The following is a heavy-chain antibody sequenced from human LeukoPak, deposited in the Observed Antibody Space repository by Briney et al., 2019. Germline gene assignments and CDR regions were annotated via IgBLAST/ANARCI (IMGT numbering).Heavy chain of an antibody. V-gene: IGHV4-61*01. CDR3: ATMYSSSWYSDDY. D-gene: IGHD6-13*01. Sequence: PSETLSLTCTVSGGSVSSGSYYWSWIRQPPGKGLEWIGYIYYSGSTNYNPSLKSRVTISVDTSKNQFSLKLSSVTAADTAVYYCATMYSSSWYSDDYWGQGTLVTSST. CDR1: GGSVSSGSYY. CDR2: IYYSGST. J-gene: IGHJ4*02.